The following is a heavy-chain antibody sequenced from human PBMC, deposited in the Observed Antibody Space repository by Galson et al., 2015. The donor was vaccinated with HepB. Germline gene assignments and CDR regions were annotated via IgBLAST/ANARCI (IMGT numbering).Heavy chain of an antibody. CDR2: TYYRSKWYN. V-gene: IGHV6-1*01. D-gene: IGHD3-9*01. Sequence: CAISEDSVSSHSAAWNWIRQSPSRGLEWLGRTYYRSKWYNDYAVSVKSRITINPDTSKNQFSLQLNSVTPEDTAVYYCARTPLEHGSTWLLGWFDPWGQGTLVTVSS. J-gene: IGHJ5*02. CDR3: ARTPLEHGSTWLLGWFDP. CDR1: EDSVSSHSAA.